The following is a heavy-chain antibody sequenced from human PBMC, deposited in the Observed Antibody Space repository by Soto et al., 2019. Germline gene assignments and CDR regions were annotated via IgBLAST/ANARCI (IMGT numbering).Heavy chain of an antibody. D-gene: IGHD5-12*01. CDR3: IPVGGEWLRFLAY. CDR1: GFTFSNAW. V-gene: IGHV3-15*01. J-gene: IGHJ4*02. Sequence: EVQLVESGGGLVKPGGSLRLSCAASGFTFSNAWMSWVRQAPGKGLEWVGRIKSRTDGGTTDYAAPVRGRFTISRDDSEDMFYLQMNSLKTQDTGVYYCIPVGGEWLRFLAYGGQGTLVTVS. CDR2: IKSRTDGGTT.